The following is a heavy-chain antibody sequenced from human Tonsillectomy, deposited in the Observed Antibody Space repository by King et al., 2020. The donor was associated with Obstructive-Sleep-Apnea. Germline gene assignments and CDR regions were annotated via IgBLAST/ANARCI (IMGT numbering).Heavy chain of an antibody. CDR2: IFYSGST. Sequence: QLQESGPGLVKPSQTLCLTCTVSGGSISSGGYYWSWIRQHPGKGLEWIGYIFYSGSTYYNPSLKSRVTISVDTSKNQFSLKLSSVTAADTALYYCARTFSTSRSVPYYYYGMDVWGQGTTVTVSS. CDR3: ARTFSTSRSVPYYYYGMDV. V-gene: IGHV4-31*03. CDR1: GGSISSGGYY. J-gene: IGHJ6*02. D-gene: IGHD2-2*01.